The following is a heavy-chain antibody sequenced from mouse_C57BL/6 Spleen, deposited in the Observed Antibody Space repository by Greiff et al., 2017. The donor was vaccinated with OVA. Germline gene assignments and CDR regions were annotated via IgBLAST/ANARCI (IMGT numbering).Heavy chain of an antibody. CDR1: GYTFTSYW. J-gene: IGHJ2*01. CDR3: ARGDYCGSSSYYFDY. V-gene: IGHV1-50*01. Sequence: QVQLQQPGAELVKPGASVKLSCKASGYTFTSYWMQWVKQRPGQGLEWIGEIDPSDSYTNYNQKFKGKATLTVDTSSSTAYMQLSSLTSDDSAVYYCARGDYCGSSSYYFDYWGQGTTLTVSS. CDR2: IDPSDSYT. D-gene: IGHD1-1*01.